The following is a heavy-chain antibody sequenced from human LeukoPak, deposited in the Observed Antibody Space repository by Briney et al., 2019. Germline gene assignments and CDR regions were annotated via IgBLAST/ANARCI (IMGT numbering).Heavy chain of an antibody. CDR2: ILYDGSNQ. Sequence: PGRSLRLSCAASGFTFSTYAMHWVRQAPGKGLEWVAVILYDGSNQYYRDSVKGRFTVSRDNSRNTLYLQMNSLKVEDTAVYFCARDFRDYRDYVAYFDSWDQGTLVTVSS. D-gene: IGHD4-17*01. V-gene: IGHV3-30-3*01. CDR3: ARDFRDYRDYVAYFDS. J-gene: IGHJ4*02. CDR1: GFTFSTYA.